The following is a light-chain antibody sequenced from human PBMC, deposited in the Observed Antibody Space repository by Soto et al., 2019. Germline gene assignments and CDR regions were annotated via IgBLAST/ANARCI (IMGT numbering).Light chain of an antibody. Sequence: EIVLTQSPGTLSLSPGERATLSCRASQSVSSGYLAWYQQKPGQAPRLLIYDASSRATGIPNRFSGSGSGTEFTLTISRLEPEDFAVYYCQQYGGSPRTFGQGTKVEIK. CDR2: DAS. J-gene: IGKJ1*01. CDR1: QSVSSGY. V-gene: IGKV3-20*01. CDR3: QQYGGSPRT.